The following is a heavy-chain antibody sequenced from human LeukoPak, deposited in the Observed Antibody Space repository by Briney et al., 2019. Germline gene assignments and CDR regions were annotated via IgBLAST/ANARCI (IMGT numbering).Heavy chain of an antibody. D-gene: IGHD5-24*01. V-gene: IGHV4-4*07. J-gene: IGHJ4*02. CDR2: IYTSGST. Sequence: PSETLSLTCTVSGGSISSYYWSWIRQPAGKGLEWIGRIYTSGSTNYNPSLKSRVTMSVDTSKNQFSLKLSSVTAADTAVYYCASLRRDGYGGYFDYWGQGTLVTVSS. CDR3: ASLRRDGYGGYFDY. CDR1: GGSISSYY.